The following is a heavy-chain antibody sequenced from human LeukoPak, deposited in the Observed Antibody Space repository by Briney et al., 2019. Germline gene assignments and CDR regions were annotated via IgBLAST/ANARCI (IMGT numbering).Heavy chain of an antibody. CDR3: AREISNYYDSSGYYPIFDY. V-gene: IGHV3-11*04. Sequence: TGGSLRLSCAASGFTFSDAWMSWVRQAPGKGLEWVSYISSSGSTIYYADSVKGRFTISRDNAKNSLYLQMNSLRAEDTAVYYCAREISNYYDSSGYYPIFDYWGQGTLVTVSS. CDR1: GFTFSDAW. J-gene: IGHJ4*02. CDR2: ISSSGSTI. D-gene: IGHD3-22*01.